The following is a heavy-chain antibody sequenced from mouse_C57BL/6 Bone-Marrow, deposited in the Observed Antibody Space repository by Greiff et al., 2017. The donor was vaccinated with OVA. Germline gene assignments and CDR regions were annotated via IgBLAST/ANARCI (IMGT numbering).Heavy chain of an antibody. D-gene: IGHD2-3*01. Sequence: VKLMESGAELARPGASVKLSCKASGYTFTSYGISWVKQRTGKGLEWIGEIYPRSGNTYYNEKFKGKATLTADKSSRTAYMELRSLTSEDSAVYFCAREGVYGGYYVGFAYWGQGTLVTVSA. V-gene: IGHV1-81*01. CDR3: AREGVYGGYYVGFAY. CDR1: GYTFTSYG. J-gene: IGHJ3*01. CDR2: IYPRSGNT.